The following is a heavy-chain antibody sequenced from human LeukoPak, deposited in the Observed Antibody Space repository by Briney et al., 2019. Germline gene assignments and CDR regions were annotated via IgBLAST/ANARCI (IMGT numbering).Heavy chain of an antibody. CDR1: GFTFSSYG. V-gene: IGHV3-33*01. CDR3: ARDPAWMGLRLGELVGGALN. D-gene: IGHD3-16*01. Sequence: GRSLGLSCAASGFTFSSYGMHWVRQAPGKGLEWVAVIWYDGSNKYYADSVKGRFTISRDNSKNTLYLQMNSLRAEDTAVYYCARDPAWMGLRLGELVGGALNWGQGTLVTVSS. CDR2: IWYDGSNK. J-gene: IGHJ4*02.